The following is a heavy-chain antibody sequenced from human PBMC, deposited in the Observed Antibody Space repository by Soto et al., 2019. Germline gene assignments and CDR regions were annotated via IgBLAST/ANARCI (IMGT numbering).Heavy chain of an antibody. J-gene: IGHJ4*02. CDR1: GFTFSGQS. V-gene: IGHV3-23*01. D-gene: IGHD3-16*02. Sequence: EVQLLESGGTLGQPGGSLRLSCEASGFTFSGQSMSWVRQGPGMGLEWVSSISGSGVNTYYADSVRGRFSISRDNSKNTVYLQMNSLRAEDAAIYYCVKSFDYVWGNNRYSAYFDNWGQGTRVTVST. CDR2: ISGSGVNT. CDR3: VKSFDYVWGNNRYSAYFDN.